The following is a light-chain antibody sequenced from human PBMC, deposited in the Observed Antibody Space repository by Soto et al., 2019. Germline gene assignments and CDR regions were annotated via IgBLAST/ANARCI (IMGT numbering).Light chain of an antibody. CDR3: LQLYNFSWT. Sequence: DIQMTQSPSSLSASVGDRVSITCRASQDVGNWLAWYQQKPGKAPKXXIFAASNLQSGVPSRFSGSGSGTDFTLTISRLKPEDFATYYCLQLYNFSWTFGQGTKVDIK. J-gene: IGKJ1*01. V-gene: IGKV1-12*01. CDR1: QDVGNW. CDR2: AAS.